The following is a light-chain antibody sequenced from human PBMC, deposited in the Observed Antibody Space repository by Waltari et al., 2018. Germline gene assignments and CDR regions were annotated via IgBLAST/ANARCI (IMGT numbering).Light chain of an antibody. J-gene: IGLJ2*01. CDR1: SSNLGASA. V-gene: IGLV1-36*01. CDR2: YDD. Sequence: QSALTQPPSVSGAPRQRVTISCSGTSSNLGASAVNWYQQLPGKPPKLVIYYDDLVPSGVSDRFSGSKSGSSASLAISGLQSEDEAVYFCAAWDISLNNLLFGGGTKLTVL. CDR3: AAWDISLNNLL.